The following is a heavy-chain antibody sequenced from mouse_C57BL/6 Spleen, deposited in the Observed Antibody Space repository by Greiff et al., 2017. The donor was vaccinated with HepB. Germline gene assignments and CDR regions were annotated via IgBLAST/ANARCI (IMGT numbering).Heavy chain of an antibody. CDR3: TTATVVERYYYAMDY. V-gene: IGHV14-1*01. CDR2: IDPEDGDT. Sequence: EVQLQQSGAELVRPGASVKLSCTASGFNIKDYYMHWVKQRPEQGLEWIGRIDPEDGDTEYAPKFQGKATMTADTSSNTAYLQLSSLTSEDTAVYYCTTATVVERYYYAMDYWGQGTSVTVSS. D-gene: IGHD1-1*01. CDR1: GFNIKDYY. J-gene: IGHJ4*01.